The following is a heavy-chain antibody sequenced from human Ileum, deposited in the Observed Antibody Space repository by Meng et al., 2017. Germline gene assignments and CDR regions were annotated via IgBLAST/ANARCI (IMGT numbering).Heavy chain of an antibody. D-gene: IGHD6-19*01. J-gene: IGHJ4*02. CDR3: GGGAGWLVDY. V-gene: IGHV3-7*04. CDR1: GFTFSEFW. CDR2: IKGDGTEK. Sequence: GGSLRLSCAASGFTFSEFWMMWFRQAPGKGLEWVATIKGDGTEKYYLDSVRGRFTISRDNAKNSQYLEMKSLTSDDTAVYICGGGAGWLVDYWGQGTLVTVSS.